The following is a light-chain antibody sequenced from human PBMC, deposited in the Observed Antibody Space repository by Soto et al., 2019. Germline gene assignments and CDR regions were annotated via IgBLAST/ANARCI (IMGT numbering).Light chain of an antibody. V-gene: IGKV3-20*01. Sequence: EIVLTQSPGTLSLSPGERATLSCRASQSVSSSYLAWYQQKPGQAPRLLIYGASSRATGIPDRFSGSGSGTDFTLTINRLEHEDFAVYYCQQYGSSPRTFGQGTKVEIK. CDR3: QQYGSSPRT. J-gene: IGKJ1*01. CDR2: GAS. CDR1: QSVSSSY.